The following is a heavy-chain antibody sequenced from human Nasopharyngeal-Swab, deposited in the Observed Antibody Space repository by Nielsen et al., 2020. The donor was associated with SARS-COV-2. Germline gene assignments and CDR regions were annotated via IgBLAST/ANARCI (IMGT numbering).Heavy chain of an antibody. V-gene: IGHV4-30-4*01. CDR3: ARMLYYDFWGGYYNFKGDDAFDI. J-gene: IGHJ3*02. CDR2: IYYSGST. Sequence: WIRQPPGKGLEWIGYIYYSGSTYYNPSLKSRVTISVDTSKNQFSLKLSSVTAADTAVYYCARMLYYDFWGGYYNFKGDDAFDIWGQGTMVTVSS. D-gene: IGHD3-3*01.